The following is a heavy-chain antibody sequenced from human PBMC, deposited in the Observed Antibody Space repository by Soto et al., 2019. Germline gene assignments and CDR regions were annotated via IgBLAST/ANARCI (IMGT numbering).Heavy chain of an antibody. D-gene: IGHD2-2*01. CDR1: GFTFIKYW. CDR2: INHDGSDI. J-gene: IGHJ4*02. V-gene: IGHV3-74*01. Sequence: EVPLVESGGGLVQPGGSLRLSCVASGFTFIKYWMHWVRRAPGKGLVWVSRINHDGSDIVYADSVKGRFTFSRDNAKNTLYLQMDSLTAEDTAVYYCVRVSVGPDFWGQGTLVTVSS. CDR3: VRVSVGPDF.